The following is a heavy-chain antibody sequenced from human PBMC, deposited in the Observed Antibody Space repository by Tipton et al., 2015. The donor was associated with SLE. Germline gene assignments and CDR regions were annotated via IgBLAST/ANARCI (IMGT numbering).Heavy chain of an antibody. CDR1: GFTFSDYY. Sequence: SLRLSCAASGFTFSDYYMSWIRQAPGKGLEWVSYIGTRTTYTNYADSVKGRFTISRDNGKNSLYLQMNSLRAEDTAVYYCANTVGYCSGGRCYLPDYMDVWGKGTTVTVSS. D-gene: IGHD2-15*01. V-gene: IGHV3-11*06. CDR2: IGTRTTYT. CDR3: ANTVGYCSGGRCYLPDYMDV. J-gene: IGHJ6*03.